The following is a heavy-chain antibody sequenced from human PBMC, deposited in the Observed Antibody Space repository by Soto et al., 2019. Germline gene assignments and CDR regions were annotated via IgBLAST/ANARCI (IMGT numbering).Heavy chain of an antibody. Sequence: GGSLRLSCAASGFTFSSYAMHWVRQAPGKGLEWVAVISYDGSNKYYADSVKGRFTISRDNSKNALYLQLNSLRAEDTAVYYCAREGHSSSWYDTPHPYYYGMDVWGQGTTVTVSS. D-gene: IGHD6-13*01. V-gene: IGHV3-30-3*01. CDR3: AREGHSSSWYDTPHPYYYGMDV. CDR1: GFTFSSYA. J-gene: IGHJ6*02. CDR2: ISYDGSNK.